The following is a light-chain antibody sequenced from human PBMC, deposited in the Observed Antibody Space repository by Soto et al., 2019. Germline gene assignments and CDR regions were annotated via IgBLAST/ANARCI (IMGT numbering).Light chain of an antibody. CDR1: SSDVGRYNL. J-gene: IGLJ2*01. Sequence: QSALTQPAFVSGSPGQSITISCTGTSSDVGRYNLVSWYQQHPGKAPKVMIYEGSKRPSGVSNRFSGSKSGNTASLTISGLQAEDEAHYYCCSYADSSSIHVVFGGGTQLTVL. V-gene: IGLV2-23*03. CDR3: CSYADSSSIHVV. CDR2: EGS.